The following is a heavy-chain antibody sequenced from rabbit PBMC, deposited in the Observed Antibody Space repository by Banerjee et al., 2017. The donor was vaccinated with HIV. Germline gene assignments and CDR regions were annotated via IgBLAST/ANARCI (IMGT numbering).Heavy chain of an antibody. CDR2: IYAGSGST. J-gene: IGHJ4*01. CDR3: ARSVAYGYAGYGGYFNL. CDR1: GFSFSSNA. D-gene: IGHD6-1*01. Sequence: QSLEESGGDLVKPGASLTLTCTASGFSFSSNAMCWVRQAPGKGLEWIACIYAGSGSTYYASWAKGRFTISKTSSTTVTLQLNSLTAADTATYFCARSVAYGYAGYGGYFNLWGQGTLVTVS. V-gene: IGHV1S40*01.